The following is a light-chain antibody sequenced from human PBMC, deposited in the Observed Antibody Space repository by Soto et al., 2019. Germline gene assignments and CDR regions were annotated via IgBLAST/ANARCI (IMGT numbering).Light chain of an antibody. J-gene: IGLJ1*01. CDR1: SSDVGGYNY. Sequence: QSALTQPASVSGSPGQSITISCTGTSSDVGGYNYVSWYQQHPGKAPKLMIYDVSNRPSGVSNRFSGSKSGNTASLTISGLKAEDEADYYCSSYTSSSTLLYVCGTGTKLTVL. CDR3: SSYTSSSTLLYV. V-gene: IGLV2-14*01. CDR2: DVS.